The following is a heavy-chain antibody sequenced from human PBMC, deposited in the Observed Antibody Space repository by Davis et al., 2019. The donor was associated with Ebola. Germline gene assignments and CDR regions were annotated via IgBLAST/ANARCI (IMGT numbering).Heavy chain of an antibody. J-gene: IGHJ4*02. Sequence: SETLSLTCTVPGGSISSSSFYWGWIRQPPGKGLEWIGSIYYSGSTYYNPSLKSRVTISADTSKNQFSLKLSSVTATDTAVYYCASGYGDYGPEYFDYWGQGTLVTVSS. CDR2: IYYSGST. CDR3: ASGYGDYGPEYFDY. CDR1: GGSISSSSFY. V-gene: IGHV4-39*07. D-gene: IGHD4-17*01.